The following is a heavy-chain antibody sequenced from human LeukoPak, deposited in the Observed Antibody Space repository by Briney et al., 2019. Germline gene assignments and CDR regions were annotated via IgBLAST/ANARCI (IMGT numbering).Heavy chain of an antibody. CDR2: IIPIFGTA. CDR1: GGTFSSYA. V-gene: IGHV1-69*01. J-gene: IGHJ4*02. Sequence: GASVKVSCTASGGTFSSYAISWVRQAPGQGLEWMGGIIPIFGTANYAQKFQGRVTITADESTSTAYMELSSLRSEDTAVYYCAGLPLTPYDPPQYYFDYWGQGTLVTVSS. D-gene: IGHD3-22*01. CDR3: AGLPLTPYDPPQYYFDY.